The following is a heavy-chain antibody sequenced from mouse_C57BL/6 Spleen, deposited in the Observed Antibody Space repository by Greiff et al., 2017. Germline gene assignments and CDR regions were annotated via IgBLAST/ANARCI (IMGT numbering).Heavy chain of an antibody. CDR2: IYPRDGST. D-gene: IGHD1-1*01. V-gene: IGHV1-85*01. Sequence: QVQLQQSGPELVKPGASVKLSCKASGYTFTSYDINWVKQRPGQGLEWIGWIYPRDGSTKYNAKFKGKATLTVDTSSSTAYMELHSLTSEDSAVYFCARDYYGSSFEAWFAYWGQGTLVTVSA. CDR3: ARDYYGSSFEAWFAY. J-gene: IGHJ3*01. CDR1: GYTFTSYD.